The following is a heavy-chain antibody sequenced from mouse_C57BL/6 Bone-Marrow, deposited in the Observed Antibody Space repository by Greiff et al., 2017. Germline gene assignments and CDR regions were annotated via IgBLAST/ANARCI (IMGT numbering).Heavy chain of an antibody. CDR1: GYTFTDYY. J-gene: IGHJ2*02. D-gene: IGHD2-3*01. Sequence: EVQLQQSGPVLVKPGASVKMSCKASGYTFTDYYMNWVKQSHGKSLEWIGVINPYNGGTSYNQKFKGKDTLTVDKSSSTAYMELNSLTSEDSAVYYCARDVAVIYDGYYAFIDYWGQGTSLTVSS. CDR2: INPYNGGT. CDR3: ARDVAVIYDGYYAFIDY. V-gene: IGHV1-19*01.